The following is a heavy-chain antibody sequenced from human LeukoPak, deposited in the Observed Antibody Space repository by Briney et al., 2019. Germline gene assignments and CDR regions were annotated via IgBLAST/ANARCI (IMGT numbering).Heavy chain of an antibody. CDR2: IYYSGST. V-gene: IGHV4-59*08. CDR1: GGSISSYY. D-gene: IGHD3-22*01. J-gene: IGHJ5*02. Sequence: SETLSLTCTVSGGSISSYYWSWIRQPPGKGLEWIGYIYYSGSTNYNPSLKSRVTISVDMSKNQFSLKLSSVTAADTAVYYCARRMYYYDSSGYGGYWLDPWGQGTLVTVSS. CDR3: ARRMYYYDSSGYGGYWLDP.